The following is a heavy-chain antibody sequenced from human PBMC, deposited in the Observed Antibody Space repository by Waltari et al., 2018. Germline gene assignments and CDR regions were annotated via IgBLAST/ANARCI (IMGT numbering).Heavy chain of an antibody. Sequence: QVQLVESGGGVVQPGRSLRLSCAASGFTFSSYAMHWVRQAPGKGLEWVAVISYDGSNKYYADSVKDRFTISRDNSKNTLYLQMNSLRAEDTAVYYCARADSGSYYAIAGDYWGQGTLVTVSS. D-gene: IGHD1-26*01. V-gene: IGHV3-30-3*01. CDR3: ARADSGSYYAIAGDY. CDR1: GFTFSSYA. J-gene: IGHJ4*02. CDR2: ISYDGSNK.